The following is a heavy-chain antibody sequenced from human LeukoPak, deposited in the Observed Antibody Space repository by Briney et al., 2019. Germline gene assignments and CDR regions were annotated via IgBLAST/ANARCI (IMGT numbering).Heavy chain of an antibody. CDR2: INHSGST. J-gene: IGHJ4*02. CDR1: GGSFSGYY. Sequence: SETLSLTCAVYGGSFSGYYWSWIRQPPGKGLEWIGEINHSGSTNYNPPLKSRVTISVDTSKNQFSLKLSSVTAADAAVYYCARGGWSRRRFDYWGQGTLVTVSS. D-gene: IGHD6-6*01. CDR3: ARGGWSRRRFDY. V-gene: IGHV4-34*01.